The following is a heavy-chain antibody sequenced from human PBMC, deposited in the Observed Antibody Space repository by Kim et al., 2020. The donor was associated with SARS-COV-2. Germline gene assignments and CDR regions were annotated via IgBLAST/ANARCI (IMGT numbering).Heavy chain of an antibody. CDR3: TRDPWWGALDI. CDR2: IKEDGSAK. Sequence: GGSLRLSCTASGFTFSDSWMAWIRQAPGKGLEWVAFIKEDGSAKSYVDSVKGRFTISKDNAKSSVYLQMDSLRVEDTALYFCTRDPWWGALDIWGHGQWSSSL. D-gene: IGHD2-15*01. CDR1: GFTFSDSW. V-gene: IGHV3-7*01. J-gene: IGHJ3*02.